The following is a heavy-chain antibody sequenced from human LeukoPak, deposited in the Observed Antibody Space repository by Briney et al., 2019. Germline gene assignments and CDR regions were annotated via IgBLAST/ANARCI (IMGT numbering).Heavy chain of an antibody. CDR1: GITLSNYG. CDR2: INHSGST. J-gene: IGHJ5*02. Sequence: GSLRLSCAVSGITLSNYGMSWVRQAPGKGLEWIGEINHSGSTNYNPSLKSRVTISVDTSKNQFSLKLSSVTAADTAVYYCARGHYYGSGSYRRARMYNWFDPWGQGTLVTVSS. CDR3: ARGHYYGSGSYRRARMYNWFDP. V-gene: IGHV4-34*01. D-gene: IGHD3-10*01.